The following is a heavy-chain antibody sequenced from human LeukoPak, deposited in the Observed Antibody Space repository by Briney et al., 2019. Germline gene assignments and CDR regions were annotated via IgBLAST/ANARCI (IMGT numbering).Heavy chain of an antibody. CDR2: ISGGGETT. J-gene: IGHJ4*02. CDR1: GFTFNKYA. V-gene: IGHV3-23*01. Sequence: GGSLRLSCAASGFTFNKYAMNWVRQAPGKGLEWVSSISGGGETTYYADSAKGRFTISRDNSQKTLYLQMNSLRAEDTAVYYCARDYADYVGYFFFDYWGQGTLVTVSS. D-gene: IGHD4-17*01. CDR3: ARDYADYVGYFFFDY.